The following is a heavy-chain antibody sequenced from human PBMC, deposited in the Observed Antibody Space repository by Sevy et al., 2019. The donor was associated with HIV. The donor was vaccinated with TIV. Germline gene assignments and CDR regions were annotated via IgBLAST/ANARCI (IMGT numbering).Heavy chain of an antibody. Sequence: GGSLRLSCAASGFTFSSYWMNWVRQAPGKGLEWVANIKQDGSEKYYVDSVKGRFTISRDNAKNSLYLQMNSLRAEDTAVYYCERGYYYDSSGYLGYWGQGTLVTVSS. D-gene: IGHD3-22*01. V-gene: IGHV3-7*01. J-gene: IGHJ4*02. CDR1: GFTFSSYW. CDR3: ERGYYYDSSGYLGY. CDR2: IKQDGSEK.